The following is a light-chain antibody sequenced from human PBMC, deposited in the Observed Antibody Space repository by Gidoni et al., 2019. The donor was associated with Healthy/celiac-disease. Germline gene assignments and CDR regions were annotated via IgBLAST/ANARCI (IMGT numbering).Light chain of an antibody. CDR3: SSYTSSSTWV. V-gene: IGLV2-14*03. CDR1: SSDVGGYNY. CDR2: DVS. J-gene: IGLJ3*02. Sequence: QSALTQPASVSGSPGQSITISCTGTSSDVGGYNYVSWYQQHPGKAPKHMIYDVSNRPSGVSNRFSGSKSGNTASLTISGLQAEDEADYYGSSYTSSSTWVFGGGTKLTVL.